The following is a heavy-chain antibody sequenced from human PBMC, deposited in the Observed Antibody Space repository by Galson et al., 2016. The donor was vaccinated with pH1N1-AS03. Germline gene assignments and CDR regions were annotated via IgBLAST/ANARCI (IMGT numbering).Heavy chain of an antibody. CDR1: GFTFNRYG. Sequence: SPRLSCAASGFTFNRYGMHWVRQAPGKGLEWVAFIRSDGSVKYYEDSVKGRFAISRDNSNNTLSLQMNSLRPEDTAVYYCAKTVEYTSSWNPFDYWGQGTLVTVSS. V-gene: IGHV3-30*02. CDR3: AKTVEYTSSWNPFDY. D-gene: IGHD6-13*01. J-gene: IGHJ4*02. CDR2: IRSDGSVK.